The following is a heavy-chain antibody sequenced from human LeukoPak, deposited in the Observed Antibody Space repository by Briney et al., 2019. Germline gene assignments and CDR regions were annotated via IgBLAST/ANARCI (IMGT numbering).Heavy chain of an antibody. CDR2: IYYSGST. D-gene: IGHD6-19*01. Sequence: SETLSLTCTVSGGSISSYYWSWIRQPPGKGLEWIGYIYYSGSTNYNPSLKSRVTISVDTSKNQFSLKLSSVTAADTAVYYYAREAVAGAFDYWGQGTLVTVSS. V-gene: IGHV4-59*01. J-gene: IGHJ4*02. CDR1: GGSISSYY. CDR3: AREAVAGAFDY.